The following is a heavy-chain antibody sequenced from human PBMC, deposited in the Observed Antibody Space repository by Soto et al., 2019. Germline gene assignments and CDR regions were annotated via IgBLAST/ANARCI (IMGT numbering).Heavy chain of an antibody. J-gene: IGHJ5*02. V-gene: IGHV1-8*01. D-gene: IGHD3-16*01. Sequence: ASVKVSCKASGYSFTNNDVTWVRQATGQGLEWMGWMNPGSGDTGYAQKFQGRVTMTRDIPIATAYMELSSLRSDDTAIYYCARMATFGSLNWFDPWGQGTLVTVSS. CDR2: MNPGSGDT. CDR1: GYSFTNND. CDR3: ARMATFGSLNWFDP.